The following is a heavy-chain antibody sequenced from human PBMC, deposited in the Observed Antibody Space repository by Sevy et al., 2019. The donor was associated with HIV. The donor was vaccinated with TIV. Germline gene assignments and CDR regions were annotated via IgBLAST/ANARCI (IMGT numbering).Heavy chain of an antibody. V-gene: IGHV3-30-3*01. CDR3: ARDLEFYDYGDYGPAFMPDY. CDR1: GFTFTSYS. J-gene: IGHJ4*02. Sequence: GGSLRLSCAASGFTFTSYSMHWVRQAPGKGLEWVATISYDATNKHYAYSVKGRFTISRDIAKNTLHLQMNSLRAEDTAVYYCARDLEFYDYGDYGPAFMPDYWGQGTLVTVSS. CDR2: ISYDATNK. D-gene: IGHD4-17*01.